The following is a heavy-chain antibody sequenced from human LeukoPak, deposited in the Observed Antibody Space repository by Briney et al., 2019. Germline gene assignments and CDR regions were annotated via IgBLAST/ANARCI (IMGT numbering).Heavy chain of an antibody. J-gene: IGHJ3*02. CDR3: ARAAQPYGSGSYAFDI. Sequence: ASVKVSCKASGYTFTTYAMNWVRQAPGQGLEWMGWINPNSGGTNYAQKFQGRVTMTRDTSISTAYMELSRLRSDDTAVYYCARAAQPYGSGSYAFDIWGQGTMVTVSS. D-gene: IGHD3-10*01. V-gene: IGHV1-2*02. CDR2: INPNSGGT. CDR1: GYTFTTYA.